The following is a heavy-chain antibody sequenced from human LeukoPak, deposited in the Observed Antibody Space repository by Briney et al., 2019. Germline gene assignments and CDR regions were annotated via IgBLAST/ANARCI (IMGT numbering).Heavy chain of an antibody. Sequence: GGSLRLSCAASGFTLSNHWMHWVRQAPGKGLVWVSIIYRDDSTYYADSVKGRFTISRDNSKNTLYLQMNSLRAEDTAVYYCARQIYFDYWGQGTLVTVSS. V-gene: IGHV3-66*04. J-gene: IGHJ4*02. CDR1: GFTLSNHW. CDR2: IYRDDST. CDR3: ARQIYFDY.